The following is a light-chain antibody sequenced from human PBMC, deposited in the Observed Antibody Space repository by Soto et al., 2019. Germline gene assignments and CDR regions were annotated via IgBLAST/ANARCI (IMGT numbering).Light chain of an antibody. CDR3: AAWDDSLNGVI. V-gene: IGLV1-44*01. J-gene: IGLJ2*01. Sequence: QSVLTQPPSASGTPGQRVTISCSGSSSNIESNTVNWYQQLPGTAPKLLIYSHNQRPSGVPDRFSGSKSGTSASLAISGLQSEDEADYYCAAWDDSLNGVIFGGGTKLTVL. CDR1: SSNIESNT. CDR2: SHN.